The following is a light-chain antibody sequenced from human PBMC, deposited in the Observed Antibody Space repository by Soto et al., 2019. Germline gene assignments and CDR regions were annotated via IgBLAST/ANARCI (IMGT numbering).Light chain of an antibody. CDR2: AAS. CDR3: QMCDSAHALT. CDR1: QDIAKF. V-gene: IGKV1-27*01. J-gene: IGKJ4*01. Sequence: DIQMTQSPSSLSASVGDRVTITCRASQDIAKFLAWYQQKPGKVPKLLIYAASTLQSGVPFRFSGSGSGTDFSLTITGLQPEDVATYYCQMCDSAHALTFGGGTKIEIK.